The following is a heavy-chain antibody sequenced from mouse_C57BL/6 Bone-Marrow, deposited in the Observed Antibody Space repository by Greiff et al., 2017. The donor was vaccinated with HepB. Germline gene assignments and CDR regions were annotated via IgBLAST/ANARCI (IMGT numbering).Heavy chain of an antibody. CDR2: IDPENGDT. V-gene: IGHV14-4*01. CDR3: TPLPTGDY. Sequence: EVQLQQSGAELVRPGASVKLSCTASGFNIKDDYMHWVKQRPEQGLEWIGWIDPENGDTEYASKFQGKATITADTSSNTAYLQLSSLTSEDTAVYSCTPLPTGDYWGQGTTLTVSS. J-gene: IGHJ2*01. CDR1: GFNIKDDY.